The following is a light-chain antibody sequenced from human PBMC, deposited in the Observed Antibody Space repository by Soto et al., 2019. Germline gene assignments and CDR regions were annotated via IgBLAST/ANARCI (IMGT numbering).Light chain of an antibody. CDR3: SSYTSSSTVV. V-gene: IGLV2-14*01. Sequence: HSALTQPASVSGSPGQSIAISCTGTSHDVGGYNYVSWYQQHPGKAPKLMIYDVSARPSGVSNRFSGSKSDNTASLTISGLQAEDEADYFCSSYTSSSTVVFGGGTQLTVL. CDR1: SHDVGGYNY. CDR2: DVS. J-gene: IGLJ2*01.